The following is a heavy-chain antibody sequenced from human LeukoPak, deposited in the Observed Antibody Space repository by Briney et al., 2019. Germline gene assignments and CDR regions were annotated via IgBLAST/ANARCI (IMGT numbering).Heavy chain of an antibody. D-gene: IGHD6-13*01. V-gene: IGHV4-34*01. Sequence: PSETLSLTCAVYGGSFSGYDWSWIRQPPGKGLEWIGEINHSGSTNYNPSLKSRVTISVDTSKNQFSLKLSSVTAADTAVYYCARRGRRVAAAARPFDYWGQGTLVTVSS. J-gene: IGHJ4*02. CDR2: INHSGST. CDR1: GGSFSGYD. CDR3: ARRGRRVAAAARPFDY.